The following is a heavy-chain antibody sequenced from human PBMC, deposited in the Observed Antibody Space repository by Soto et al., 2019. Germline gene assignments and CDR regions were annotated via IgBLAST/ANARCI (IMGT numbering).Heavy chain of an antibody. D-gene: IGHD6-25*01. CDR1: GFTFSIYP. CDR2: IGTTGGDT. J-gene: IGHJ2*01. CDR3: AKSRVDSGRGYFDL. V-gene: IGHV3-23*01. Sequence: GESLRLSCAASGFTFSIYPMSWVRQTPEKGLEWVSTIGTTGGDTYYADSVRGRSTISRDDSKNTLYLQMSSLRAEESAVYYCAKSRVDSGRGYFDLWGRGTLVTVSS.